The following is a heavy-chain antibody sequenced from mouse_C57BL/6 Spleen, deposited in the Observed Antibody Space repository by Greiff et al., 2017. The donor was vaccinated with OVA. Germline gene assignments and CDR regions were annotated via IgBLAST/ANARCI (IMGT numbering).Heavy chain of an antibody. J-gene: IGHJ3*01. CDR2: ISNGGGST. CDR3: ARWDDYGFAY. CDR1: GFTFSDYY. Sequence: EVHLVESGGGLVQPGGSLKLSCAASGFTFSDYYMYWVRQTPEKRLEWVAYISNGGGSTYYPDTVKGRFTISRDNAKNTLYLQMSRLKSEDTAMYYCARWDDYGFAYWGQGTLVTVSA. D-gene: IGHD2-4*01. V-gene: IGHV5-12*01.